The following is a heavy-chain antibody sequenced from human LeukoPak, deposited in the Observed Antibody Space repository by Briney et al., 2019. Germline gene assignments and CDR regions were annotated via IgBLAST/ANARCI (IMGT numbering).Heavy chain of an antibody. Sequence: SETLSLTCTVSGGSISSSSYYWGWIRQPPGKGLEWIGSIYYSGSTYYNPSLKSRVTISVDTSKNQFSLKLSSVTAADTAVYYCAGSFITMVRGVIITGNWGQGTLVTVSS. V-gene: IGHV4-39*07. CDR1: GGSISSSSYY. CDR3: AGSFITMVRGVIITGN. J-gene: IGHJ4*02. D-gene: IGHD3-10*01. CDR2: IYYSGST.